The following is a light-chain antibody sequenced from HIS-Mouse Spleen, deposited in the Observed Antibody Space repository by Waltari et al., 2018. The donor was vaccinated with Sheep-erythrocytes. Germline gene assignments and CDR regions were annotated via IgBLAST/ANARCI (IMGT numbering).Light chain of an antibody. V-gene: IGLV2-23*01. CDR1: SMDVGSYNL. Sequence: QSALTQPASVSGSPGQSITISCTGTSMDVGSYNLVSWYQQHPGKAPKLMIYEGSNRPSGVSIPFSGSKSGNTASLTISGLQAEDEADYYCCSYAGSSTPWVFGGGTKLTVL. J-gene: IGLJ3*02. CDR2: EGS. CDR3: CSYAGSSTPWV.